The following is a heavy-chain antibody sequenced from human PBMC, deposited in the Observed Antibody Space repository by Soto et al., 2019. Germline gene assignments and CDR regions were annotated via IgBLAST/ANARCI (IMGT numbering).Heavy chain of an antibody. CDR2: INHSGST. CDR1: GGSFSGYY. CDR3: ARGDRGYYYGSGCYSRPGWFDP. Sequence: SETLSLTCAVYGGSFSGYYWSWIRQPPGKGLEWIGEINHSGSTNYNPSLKSRVTISVDTSKNQFSLKLSFVTAADTAVYYCARGDRGYYYGSGCYSRPGWFDPWGQGTLVTVSS. D-gene: IGHD3-10*01. V-gene: IGHV4-34*01. J-gene: IGHJ5*02.